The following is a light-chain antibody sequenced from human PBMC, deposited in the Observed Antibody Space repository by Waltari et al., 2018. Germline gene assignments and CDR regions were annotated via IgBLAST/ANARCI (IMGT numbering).Light chain of an antibody. CDR1: SGHTDNA. Sequence: QLVLTQAPSAAASLGASVRLTCTLSSGHTDNAVAWHQQQPDKGPRLLMKVNRDGSISRGVGLPVPYAGSRSGAGRHLTISSRQSEEEADHNCKTWGTDIPYAFGSGTKLTVL. J-gene: IGLJ1*01. V-gene: IGLV4-69*01. CDR3: KTWGTDIPYA. CDR2: VNRDGSI.